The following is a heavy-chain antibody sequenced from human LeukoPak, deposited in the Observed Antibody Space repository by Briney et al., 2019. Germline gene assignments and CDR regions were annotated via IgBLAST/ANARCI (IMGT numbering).Heavy chain of an antibody. CDR1: GGSISSGSYY. J-gene: IGHJ6*04. CDR3: VMVRRNYGMDV. CDR2: IYTSGST. Sequence: SQTLSLTCTVSGGSISSGSYYWSWIRQPAGKGLEWIGRIYTSGSTNYNPSLKSRVTISVDTSKNQFSLKLSSVTAADTAVYYCVMVRRNYGMDVGGKGTTVTVSP. V-gene: IGHV4-61*02. D-gene: IGHD3-10*01.